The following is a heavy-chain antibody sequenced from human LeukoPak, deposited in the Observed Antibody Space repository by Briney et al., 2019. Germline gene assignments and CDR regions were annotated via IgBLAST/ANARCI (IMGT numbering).Heavy chain of an antibody. D-gene: IGHD3-3*01. Sequence: GGSLRLSCAASGFSLNYYSMNWVRQAPGKGLEWISYISSTSSTISYADSVKGRFTVSRDNAKNSLYLQMNSLRAEDTAVYYCARGLRFLEDRVRPWGQGTLVTVSS. V-gene: IGHV3-48*01. CDR3: ARGLRFLEDRVRP. J-gene: IGHJ5*02. CDR1: GFSLNYYS. CDR2: ISSTSSTI.